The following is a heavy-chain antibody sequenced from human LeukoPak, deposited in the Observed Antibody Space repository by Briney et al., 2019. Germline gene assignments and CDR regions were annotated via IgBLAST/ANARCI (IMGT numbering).Heavy chain of an antibody. D-gene: IGHD6-13*01. CDR2: IIPILGIA. V-gene: IGHV1-69*04. Sequence: ASVKVSCKVSGGTFSSYAISWVRQAPGQGLEWMGRIIPILGIANYAQKFQGRVTITADKSASTAYMELSSLRSEDTAVYYCARGGGAAGYYYGMDVWGQGTTVTVSS. CDR1: GGTFSSYA. CDR3: ARGGGAAGYYYGMDV. J-gene: IGHJ6*02.